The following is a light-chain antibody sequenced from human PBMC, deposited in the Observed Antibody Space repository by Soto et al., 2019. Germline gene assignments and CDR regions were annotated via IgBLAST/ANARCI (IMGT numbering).Light chain of an antibody. CDR1: SSDVGGYNY. J-gene: IGLJ1*01. Sequence: QSVLTQPPSASGSPGQSVTISCTGTSSDVGGYNYVSWYQQHPGKAPKLMIYEGSKRPSGVSNRFSGSKSGNTASLTISGLQAEDEADYYCCSYAGGGTFYVFGTGTKVTVL. V-gene: IGLV2-23*03. CDR3: CSYAGGGTFYV. CDR2: EGS.